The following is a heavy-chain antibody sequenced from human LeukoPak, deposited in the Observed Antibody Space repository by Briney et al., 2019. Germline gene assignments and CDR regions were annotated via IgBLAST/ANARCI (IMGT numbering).Heavy chain of an antibody. CDR1: GYRFTSYW. CDR3: ARPRIAAAGNVYYMDV. D-gene: IGHD6-13*01. Sequence: GESLKISFKGSGYRFTSYWIGWVRQMPGKGLEWMGIIYPVDSDTRYSPSFQGQVTISADKSISTAYLQWSSLKASDTAMYYCARPRIAAAGNVYYMDVWGKGTTVTVSS. CDR2: IYPVDSDT. J-gene: IGHJ6*03. V-gene: IGHV5-51*01.